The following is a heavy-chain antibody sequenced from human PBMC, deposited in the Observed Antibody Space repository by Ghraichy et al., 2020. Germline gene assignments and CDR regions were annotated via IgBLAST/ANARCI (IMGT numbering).Heavy chain of an antibody. CDR1: GFIFSNSW. J-gene: IGHJ4*02. CDR3: ARGGDSGLGD. V-gene: IGHV3-74*01. CDR2: IYSDGIII. Sequence: GGSLRLSCAASGFIFSNSWMHWVRQVPGKGLVWVSHIYSDGIIINYAESVRGRFTISTDNAKHTLYLQMNSLRVEDTAVYYCARGGDSGLGDWGQGTLVTVSS. D-gene: IGHD6-19*01.